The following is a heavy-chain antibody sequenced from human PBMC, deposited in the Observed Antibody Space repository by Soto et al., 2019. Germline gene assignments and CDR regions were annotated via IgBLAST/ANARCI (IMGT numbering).Heavy chain of an antibody. J-gene: IGHJ5*02. Sequence: ASVKVSCKASGYKFISYGISWVRQAPGQGLEWMGGISAYNGNTNYAQKFQGRVTMTTDTSTTTAYMELRGLRSDDTAVYYCAREYYNLWLGPQTRSWFDLWAQGTLV. CDR1: GYKFISYG. D-gene: IGHD3-3*01. V-gene: IGHV1-18*04. CDR2: ISAYNGNT. CDR3: AREYYNLWLGPQTRSWFDL.